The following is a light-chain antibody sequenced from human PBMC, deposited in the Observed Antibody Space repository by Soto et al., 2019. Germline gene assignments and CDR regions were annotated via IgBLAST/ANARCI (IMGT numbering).Light chain of an antibody. Sequence: DIVLTQSPVSLPVTPGEPVSISCRSSQSLLHGDGYNCLDWYLQKPGQSPQVLIYWGSNRASGVPDRFSGSGSATDFTLRISRVEADDVGIYYCMQPLQMPWTFGQGTKVDIK. CDR1: QSLLHGDGYNC. V-gene: IGKV2-28*01. J-gene: IGKJ1*01. CDR2: WGS. CDR3: MQPLQMPWT.